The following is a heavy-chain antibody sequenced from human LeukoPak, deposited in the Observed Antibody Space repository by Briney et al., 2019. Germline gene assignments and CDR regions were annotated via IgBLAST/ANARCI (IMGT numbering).Heavy chain of an antibody. D-gene: IGHD3-22*01. J-gene: IGHJ4*02. Sequence: SETLSLTCTVSGDSISSSSYYWGWIRQPPGKGLEWIGNIYYSGSTYYNPSLKSRVTISVDTSKNQFSLRLSSVTAADTAVYYCARVTGYMIEDYFDYWGQGTLVTVSS. CDR2: IYYSGST. V-gene: IGHV4-39*07. CDR3: ARVTGYMIEDYFDY. CDR1: GDSISSSSYY.